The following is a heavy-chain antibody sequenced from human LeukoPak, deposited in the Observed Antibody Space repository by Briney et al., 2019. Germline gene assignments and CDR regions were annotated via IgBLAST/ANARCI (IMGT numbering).Heavy chain of an antibody. D-gene: IGHD3-9*01. J-gene: IGHJ6*03. V-gene: IGHV3-21*04. CDR1: GFTFSSYS. CDR2: ITGSSNYI. CDR3: ARGGALGPFDWLLPMSYYYMDV. Sequence: GGSLRLSCAASGFTFSSYSMNWVRQAPGKGLEWLSLITGSSNYIYYADSVKGRFTIPRDNAKNSLYLQMNSLRAEDTAVYYCARGGALGPFDWLLPMSYYYMDVWGKGTTVTISS.